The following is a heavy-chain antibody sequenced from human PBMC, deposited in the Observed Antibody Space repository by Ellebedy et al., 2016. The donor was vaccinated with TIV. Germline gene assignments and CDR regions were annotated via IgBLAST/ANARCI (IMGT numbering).Heavy chain of an antibody. J-gene: IGHJ6*02. D-gene: IGHD4/OR15-4a*01. CDR2: LDPKTGAT. Sequence: TCTVSGGYISSNFWGWIRQPPGQGLEWMGWLDPKTGATNYAQKFRGRVTMTRDTSVNTAYMELTRLQSDDTAVYYCARVLRATSGMDVWGQGTTVIVS. V-gene: IGHV1-2*02. CDR1: GGYISSNF. CDR3: ARVLRATSGMDV.